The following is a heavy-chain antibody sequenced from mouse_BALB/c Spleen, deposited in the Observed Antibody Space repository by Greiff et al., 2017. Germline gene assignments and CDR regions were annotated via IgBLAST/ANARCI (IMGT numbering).Heavy chain of an antibody. CDR1: GFNIKDYY. D-gene: IGHD2-12*01. Sequence: VQLQQSGAELVRSGASVKLSCTASGFNIKDYYMHWVKQRPEQGLEWIGWIDPENGDTEYAPKFQGKATMTADTSSNTAYLQLSSLTSEDTAVYYCNARTTNAMDDWGQGTSVTVSS. CDR2: IDPENGDT. J-gene: IGHJ4*01. CDR3: NARTTNAMDD. V-gene: IGHV14-4*02.